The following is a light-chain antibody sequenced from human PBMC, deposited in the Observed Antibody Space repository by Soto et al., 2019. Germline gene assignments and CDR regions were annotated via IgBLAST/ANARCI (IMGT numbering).Light chain of an antibody. J-gene: IGKJ2*01. CDR3: QQYNSYSPVT. CDR2: KAS. Sequence: DIQMTQSPSSVSASVGDRVTITCRASQVISSWLVWYQQKPGKAPKLLIYKASTLQSGVPSRFSGSASGTDFTLTISSVQPEDFATYYCQQYNSYSPVTFGQGTKLEIK. V-gene: IGKV1D-16*01. CDR1: QVISSW.